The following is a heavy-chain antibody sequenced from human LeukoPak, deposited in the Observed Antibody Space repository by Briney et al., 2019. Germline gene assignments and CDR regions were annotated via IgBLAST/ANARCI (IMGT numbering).Heavy chain of an antibody. CDR1: GFTFSSYG. V-gene: IGHV3-30*03. CDR2: ISYDGSNK. Sequence: GGSLRLSCAASGFTFSSYGMSWVRQAPGKGLEWVAVISYDGSNKKYADSVKGRFTISRDNSKNTQYLQINTLRVGDTAVYYCSRGAAQMVEIATIISFEYWGQGTLVTVSS. J-gene: IGHJ4*02. D-gene: IGHD5-24*01. CDR3: SRGAAQMVEIATIISFEY.